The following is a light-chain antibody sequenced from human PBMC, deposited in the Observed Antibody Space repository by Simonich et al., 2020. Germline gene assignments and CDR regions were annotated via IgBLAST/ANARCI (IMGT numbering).Light chain of an antibody. V-gene: IGLV3-21*03. CDR2: DDS. Sequence: SYVLTQPHSVSVAPGKTARITCGGNNVGSKSVNWYQQKPGQAPVLVVYDDSDRPSGIPERFSGSNSGKTATLTISRVEAGDEADYYCQVWDSSSDHVVFGGGTKLTVL. CDR1: NVGSKS. CDR3: QVWDSSSDHVV. J-gene: IGLJ2*01.